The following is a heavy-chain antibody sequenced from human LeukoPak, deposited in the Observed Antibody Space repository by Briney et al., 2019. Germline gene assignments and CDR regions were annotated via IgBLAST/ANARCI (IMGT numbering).Heavy chain of an antibody. V-gene: IGHV4-61*02. CDR2: IYTSGST. J-gene: IGHJ6*03. Sequence: SETLSLTCSVSGGSISSGSYYWSWIRQPAGKGLEWIGRIYTSGSTNYNPSLKSRVTISVDTSKNQFSLKLSSVTAADTAVYYCARTVKRYYYSSYMDVWGKGTTVTVSS. D-gene: IGHD1-1*01. CDR1: GGSISSGSYY. CDR3: ARTVKRYYYSSYMDV.